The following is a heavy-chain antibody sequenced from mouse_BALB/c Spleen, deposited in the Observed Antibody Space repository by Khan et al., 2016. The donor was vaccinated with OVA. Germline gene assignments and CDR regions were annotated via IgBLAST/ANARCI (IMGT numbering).Heavy chain of an antibody. CDR1: GYTFTSHT. CDR2: INPRSGYT. D-gene: IGHD2-14*01. V-gene: IGHV1-4*01. CDR3: ARRTTGYAVAY. Sequence: QVQLKQSGAELARPGTSVKMSCKASGYTFTSHTMHWIKQRPGQGLAWIGYINPRSGYTNYSQKFNDKAPLTTDKSSSTAYMQLSSLTSEDSAVYYCARRTTGYAVAYWGQGTSVTVSS. J-gene: IGHJ4*01.